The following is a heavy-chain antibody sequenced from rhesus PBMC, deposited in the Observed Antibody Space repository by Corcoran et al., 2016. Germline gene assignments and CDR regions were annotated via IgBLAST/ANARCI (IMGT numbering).Heavy chain of an antibody. CDR1: GGSISSNY. V-gene: IGHV4-160*01. CDR3: ARENYSSGLAY. D-gene: IGHD6-31*01. CDR2: NYGSGGGT. Sequence: QVQLQESGPGLVKPSETLSLTCAVSGGSISSNYWSWIRPAPGKGLEWIGRNYGSGGGTDYNPSLKSRVPISTDTSKNQFSLKLSSVTAADTAVYYCARENYSSGLAYRGQGVLVTVSS. J-gene: IGHJ4*01.